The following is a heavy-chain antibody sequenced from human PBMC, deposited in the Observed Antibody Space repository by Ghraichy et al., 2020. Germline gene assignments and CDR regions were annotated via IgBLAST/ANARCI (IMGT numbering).Heavy chain of an antibody. J-gene: IGHJ2*01. D-gene: IGHD2-21*02. CDR3: AKVRTESTAKGQGYFDL. V-gene: IGHV3-23*01. CDR1: GFTFSSYA. Sequence: GESLNISCAASGFTFSSYAMSWVRQAPGKGLEWVSAISGSGGSTYYADSVKGRFTISRDNSKNTLYLQMNSMRAEDTAVYYCAKVRTESTAKGQGYFDLWGRGTLVTVSS. CDR2: ISGSGGST.